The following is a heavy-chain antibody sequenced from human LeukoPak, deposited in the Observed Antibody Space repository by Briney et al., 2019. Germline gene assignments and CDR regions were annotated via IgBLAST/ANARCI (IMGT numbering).Heavy chain of an antibody. V-gene: IGHV3-30*02. CDR3: ANGNY. J-gene: IGHJ4*02. D-gene: IGHD1-26*01. Sequence: GGSLRLSCAASGFTFSSYDMHWVRQAPGKGLEWVAFIRYDGGDKYYADSVKGRFTISRDNSKNTLYLQMNSLRAEDTAVYYCANGNYWGQGTLVTVSS. CDR1: GFTFSSYD. CDR2: IRYDGGDK.